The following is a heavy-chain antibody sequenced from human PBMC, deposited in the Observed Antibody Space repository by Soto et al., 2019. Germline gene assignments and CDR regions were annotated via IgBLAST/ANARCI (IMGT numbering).Heavy chain of an antibody. V-gene: IGHV4-61*01. D-gene: IGHD2-21*02. CDR3: ARGPVVTPFVAY. J-gene: IGHJ4*02. Sequence: SETLSLTCTVSGGSVTSGNYYWSWIRQPPGEGLEWIGHIYYSGSTNYNPSLKSRVTISVDASKNQFSLKLSSVTAADTAIYYCARGPVVTPFVAYWGQGTLVTVSS. CDR2: IYYSGST. CDR1: GGSVTSGNYY.